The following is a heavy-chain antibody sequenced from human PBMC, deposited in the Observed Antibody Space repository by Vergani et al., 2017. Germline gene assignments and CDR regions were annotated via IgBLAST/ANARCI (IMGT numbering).Heavy chain of an antibody. D-gene: IGHD5-12*01. CDR2: IYSVGST. J-gene: IGHJ6*02. CDR3: ARDRVDIVATTTYYYYDYGMDV. V-gene: IGHV3-53*04. CDR1: GFTVSSNY. Sequence: EVQLVESGGGLVQPGGSLRLSCAASGFTVSSNYMSWVRQAPGKGLEWVSVIYSVGSTYYADSVKGRFTISRHNSKNTLYLQMNSLRAEDTAVYYCARDRVDIVATTTYYYYDYGMDVWGQGTTVTVSS.